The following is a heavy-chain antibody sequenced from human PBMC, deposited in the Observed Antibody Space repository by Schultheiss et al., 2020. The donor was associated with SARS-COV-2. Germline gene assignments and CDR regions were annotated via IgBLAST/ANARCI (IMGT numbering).Heavy chain of an antibody. CDR2: ISYDGSNK. CDR1: GFTVSSNE. CDR3: ASKAY. J-gene: IGHJ4*02. V-gene: IGHV3-30*03. Sequence: GGSLRLSCAASGFTVSSNEMSWVRQAPGKGLEWVAVISYDGSNKYYADSVKGRLTISRDNAKNSLYLQMNSLRAEDTAVYYCASKAYWGQGTLVTVSS.